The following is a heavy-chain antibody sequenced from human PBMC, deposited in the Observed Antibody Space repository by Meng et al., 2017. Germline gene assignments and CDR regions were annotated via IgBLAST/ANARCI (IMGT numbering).Heavy chain of an antibody. Sequence: ASVKVSCKASGYTFTSYDINWVRQATGQGLEWMGWMNPNSGNTGYAQKFQGRVTMTRNTSISTAYMELSSLRSEDTAVYYCARGLGRSNYDILTGYYIHMGFLGYWGQGNLVNGAS. CDR1: GYTFTSYD. D-gene: IGHD3-9*01. J-gene: IGHJ4*02. CDR2: MNPNSGNT. V-gene: IGHV1-8*01. CDR3: ARGLGRSNYDILTGYYIHMGFLGY.